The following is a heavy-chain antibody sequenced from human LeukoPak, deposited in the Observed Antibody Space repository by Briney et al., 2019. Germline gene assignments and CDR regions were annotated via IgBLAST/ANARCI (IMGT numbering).Heavy chain of an antibody. CDR3: AKDPRWDY. J-gene: IGHJ4*02. V-gene: IGHV3-74*01. Sequence: GGSLRLSCVASGFTFSSYWMHWVRQAPGKGLVWVSRINGDGSSTTYADSVKGRFTISRDNSKNTLYLQMNSLRAEDTAVYYCAKDPRWDYWGQGTLVTVSS. D-gene: IGHD5-24*01. CDR1: GFTFSSYW. CDR2: INGDGSST.